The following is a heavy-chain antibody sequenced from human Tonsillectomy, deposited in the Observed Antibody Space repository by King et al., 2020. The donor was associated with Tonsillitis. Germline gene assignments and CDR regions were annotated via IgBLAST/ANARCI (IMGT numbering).Heavy chain of an antibody. J-gene: IGHJ6*02. CDR2: ISSSSSIT. CDR1: GFTFSSYS. CDR3: ARDLKKIYYYYGMDV. V-gene: IGHV3-48*02. Sequence: QLVQSGGGLVQPGGSLRLSCAASGFTFSSYSMNWVRQAPGKGLEWVSYISSSSSITYYADSVKGRFTISRDNAKNSLYLQMNSLRDEDTAVYYCARDLKKIYYYYGMDVWGQGTTFTVSS.